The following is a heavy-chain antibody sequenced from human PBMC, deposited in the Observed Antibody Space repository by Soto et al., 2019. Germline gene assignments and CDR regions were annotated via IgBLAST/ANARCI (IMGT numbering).Heavy chain of an antibody. V-gene: IGHV1-18*01. CDR2: ISAYNGNT. D-gene: IGHD3-22*01. CDR1: GYTFTSYG. CDR3: ARDLAKQAKLVVVITSFDY. Sequence: ASVKVSCKASGYTFTSYGISWVRQAPGQGLEWMGWISAYNGNTNYAQKLQGRVTMTTDTSTSTAYMELRSLRSDDTAVYYCARDLAKQAKLVVVITSFDYWGQGTLVTVSS. J-gene: IGHJ4*02.